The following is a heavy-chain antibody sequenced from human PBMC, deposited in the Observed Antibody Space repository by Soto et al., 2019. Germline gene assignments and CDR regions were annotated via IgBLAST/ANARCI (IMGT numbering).Heavy chain of an antibody. CDR1: GFTFSSYD. CDR2: IGTAGDP. V-gene: IGHV3-13*05. D-gene: IGHD3-22*01. CDR3: ARDHVGGYYDSSGYPGY. Sequence: PGGSLRLSCAASGFTFSSYDMHWVRQATGKGLEWVSAIGTAGDPYYPGSVKGRFTISRENAKNSLYLQMNSLRAEDTAVYYCARDHVGGYYDSSGYPGYWGQGTLVTVSS. J-gene: IGHJ4*02.